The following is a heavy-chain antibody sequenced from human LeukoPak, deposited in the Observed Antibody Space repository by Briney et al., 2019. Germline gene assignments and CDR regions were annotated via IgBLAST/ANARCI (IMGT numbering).Heavy chain of an antibody. CDR1: GGSFSGYY. V-gene: IGHV4-34*01. CDR2: INHSGSI. J-gene: IGHJ5*02. D-gene: IGHD2-21*02. CDR3: ARGGGHIVVVTAIYGNWFDP. Sequence: SETLSLTCAVYGGSFSGYYWSWIRQPPGKGLEWIGEINHSGSINYNPSLKSRVTISVDTSKNQFSLKLSSVTAADTAVYYCARGGGHIVVVTAIYGNWFDPWGQGTLVTVSS.